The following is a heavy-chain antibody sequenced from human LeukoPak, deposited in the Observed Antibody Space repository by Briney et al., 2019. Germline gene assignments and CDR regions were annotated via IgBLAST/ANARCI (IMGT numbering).Heavy chain of an antibody. D-gene: IGHD3-3*01. V-gene: IGHV3-7*01. J-gene: IGHJ4*02. CDR3: AVDFWSGYYTPNFDY. CDR2: IKQDGSEK. CDR1: GFTFSSYW. Sequence: PGGSLRLSCAASGFTFSSYWMSWVRQAPGKGLEWVANIKQDGSEKYYVDSVKGRFTISRDNAKNSLYLQMNSLRAEDTAVYYCAVDFWSGYYTPNFDYWGQGTLVTVSS.